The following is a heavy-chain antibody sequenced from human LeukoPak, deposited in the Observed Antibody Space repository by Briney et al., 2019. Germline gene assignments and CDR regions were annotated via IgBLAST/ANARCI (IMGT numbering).Heavy chain of an antibody. CDR1: GGSISSSSYY. Sequence: KPSETLSLTCTVSGGSISSSSYYWGWIRQPPVKGLEWIGSIYYSGSTYYNPSLKSRVTISVDTSKNQFSLKLSSVTAADTAVYYCARVSSSSWYGYYYYGMDVWGQGTTVTVSS. CDR3: ARVSSSSWYGYYYYGMDV. V-gene: IGHV4-39*07. CDR2: IYYSGST. D-gene: IGHD6-13*01. J-gene: IGHJ6*02.